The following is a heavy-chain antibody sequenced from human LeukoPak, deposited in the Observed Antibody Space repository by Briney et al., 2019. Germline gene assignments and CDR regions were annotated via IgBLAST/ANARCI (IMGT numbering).Heavy chain of an antibody. D-gene: IGHD4-17*01. CDR1: GFTFSSYG. J-gene: IGHJ6*02. V-gene: IGHV3-33*01. CDR2: IWYDGSNK. Sequence: PGGSLRLSCAASGFTFSSYGMHRVRQAPGKGLEWVAGIWYDGSNKYYADSVKGRFTISRDNSKNTLYLQMNSLRAEDTAVYYCARDYGDYGTMDVWGQGTTVTVSS. CDR3: ARDYGDYGTMDV.